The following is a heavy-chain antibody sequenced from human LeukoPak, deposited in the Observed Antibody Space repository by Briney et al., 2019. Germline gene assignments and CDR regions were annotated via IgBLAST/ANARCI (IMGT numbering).Heavy chain of an antibody. D-gene: IGHD5-18*01. Sequence: SETLSLTCTVSGGSISSSSYYWGWIRQPPGKGLEWIGRIYTSGSTNYNPSLKSRVTMSVDTSKNQFSLKLSSVTAADTAVYYCARSADTAMPLAPFDYWGQGTLVTVSS. V-gene: IGHV4-61*05. CDR1: GGSISSSSYY. J-gene: IGHJ4*02. CDR2: IYTSGST. CDR3: ARSADTAMPLAPFDY.